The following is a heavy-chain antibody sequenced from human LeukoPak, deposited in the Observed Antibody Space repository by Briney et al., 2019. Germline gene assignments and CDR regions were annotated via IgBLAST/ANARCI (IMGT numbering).Heavy chain of an antibody. J-gene: IGHJ6*02. CDR2: IIPVLNIT. V-gene: IGHV1-69*04. Sequence: SVKVSCKASGGTLSSSAITWVRQAPGQGLEWMGRIIPVLNITNYAQKFQGRVTITADTSTSTAYMELSSLRSEEAAAYYCARDQGLTAPPPYGLDVWGQGTTVTVSS. CDR1: GGTLSSSA. D-gene: IGHD5-18*01. CDR3: ARDQGLTAPPPYGLDV.